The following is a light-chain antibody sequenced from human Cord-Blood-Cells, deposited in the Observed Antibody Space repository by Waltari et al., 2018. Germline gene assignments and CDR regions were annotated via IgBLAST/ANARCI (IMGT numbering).Light chain of an antibody. CDR1: SSDVGGYNY. CDR2: EVS. V-gene: IGLV2-14*01. Sequence: QSALTQPASVSGSPGQSITISCTGTSSDVGGYNYVPWSQQHPGKAPKLMIYEVSNRPSGVSNRFSGSKSGNTASLTISGLQAEDEADYYCSSYTSSSTLDYVFGTGTKVTVL. J-gene: IGLJ1*01. CDR3: SSYTSSSTLDYV.